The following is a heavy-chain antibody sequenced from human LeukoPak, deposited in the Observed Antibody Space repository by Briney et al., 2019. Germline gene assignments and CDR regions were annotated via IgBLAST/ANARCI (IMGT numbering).Heavy chain of an antibody. J-gene: IGHJ6*03. CDR2: IKQDGSEK. CDR3: ARGRRSEYYYYYYMDV. CDR1: GFTFSSYW. Sequence: GGSLRLSCAASGFTFSSYWMSWVRQAPGKGPEWVANIKQDGSEKYYVDSVKGRFTISRDNAKNSLNLQMNSLRAEDTAVYYCARGRRSEYYYYYYMDVWGKGTTVTVSS. V-gene: IGHV3-7*01. D-gene: IGHD2-15*01.